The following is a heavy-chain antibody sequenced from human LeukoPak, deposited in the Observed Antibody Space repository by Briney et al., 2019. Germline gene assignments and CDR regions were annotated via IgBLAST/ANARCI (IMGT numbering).Heavy chain of an antibody. D-gene: IGHD2-2*01. V-gene: IGHV3-21*01. CDR2: ISSSSSYI. J-gene: IGHJ4*02. CDR3: ARALGVSQYCSSTSCPLGY. CDR1: GFTFSSYS. Sequence: GGSLRLSCAASGFTFSSYSMNWVRQAPGKGLEWVSSISSSSSYIYYADSVKGRFTISRDNAKNSLYLQMNSLRAEDTAVYYCARALGVSQYCSSTSCPLGYWGQGTLVTVSS.